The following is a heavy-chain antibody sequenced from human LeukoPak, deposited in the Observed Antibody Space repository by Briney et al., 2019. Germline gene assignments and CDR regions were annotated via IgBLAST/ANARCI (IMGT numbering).Heavy chain of an antibody. Sequence: SVKVSCKASGGTFSSYAISWVRQAPGQGREWMGRIIPIFGTANYAQKFQGRVTITTDESTSTAYMELSSLRSEDTAVYYCAREGLALVYGGPFDYWGQGTLVTVSS. CDR3: AREGLALVYGGPFDY. D-gene: IGHD4/OR15-4a*01. J-gene: IGHJ4*02. CDR1: GGTFSSYA. V-gene: IGHV1-69*05. CDR2: IIPIFGTA.